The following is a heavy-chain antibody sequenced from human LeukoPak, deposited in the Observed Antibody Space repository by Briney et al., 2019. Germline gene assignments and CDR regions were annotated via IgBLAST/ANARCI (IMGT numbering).Heavy chain of an antibody. CDR2: IYYSGST. J-gene: IGHJ5*02. Sequence: PSETLSLTCTVSGGSISSYYWSWIRQPPGKGLEWIGYIYYSGSTNYNPSLKSRVTISVDTSKNQFSLKLSSVTAADTAVYYCARRNWGQGFDPWGQGTLVTVSS. CDR3: ARRNWGQGFDP. V-gene: IGHV4-59*08. CDR1: GGSISSYY. D-gene: IGHD7-27*01.